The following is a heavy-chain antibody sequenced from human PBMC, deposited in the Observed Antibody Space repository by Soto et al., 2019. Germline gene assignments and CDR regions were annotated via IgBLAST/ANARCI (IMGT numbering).Heavy chain of an antibody. J-gene: IGHJ6*02. CDR3: ARNGTYGCSRRRYSGMDV. CDR2: IVPLLGTP. V-gene: IGHV1-69*01. D-gene: IGHD1-7*01. CDR1: GGTFAKFI. Sequence: QAQLVQSGAELKEPGSSVRVSCKASGGTFAKFIMNWVRQTPGQGLEWMGGIVPLLGTPTYAEKFKGRVTISATGSTSTVYMEYTSLRPEDTAIYYCARNGTYGCSRRRYSGMDVWGQGIKVTISS.